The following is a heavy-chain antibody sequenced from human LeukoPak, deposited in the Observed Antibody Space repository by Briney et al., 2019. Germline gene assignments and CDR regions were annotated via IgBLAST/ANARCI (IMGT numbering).Heavy chain of an antibody. CDR3: ARERSGEVESSNWFDP. J-gene: IGHJ5*02. Sequence: ASVKVSCKASGYTFTSYGISWVRQAPGQGLEWMGWIGTYNSNTNYAQKLQGRVTMTTDTSTSTAYMELRSLRSDDTAVYYCARERSGEVESSNWFDPWGQGTLVTVSS. CDR1: GYTFTSYG. CDR2: IGTYNSNT. D-gene: IGHD3-3*01. V-gene: IGHV1-18*01.